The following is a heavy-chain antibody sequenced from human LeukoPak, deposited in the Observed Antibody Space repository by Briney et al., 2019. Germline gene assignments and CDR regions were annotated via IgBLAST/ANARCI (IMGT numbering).Heavy chain of an antibody. J-gene: IGHJ5*02. CDR3: ARLSSLANIAARGRTWLDP. Sequence: SETLSLTCTVSGGSINNSYLTWIRQPPGKGLEWIGHIYYSGSTNYSPSLKSRVTISVDTSKNQFSLKLSSVTAADTAVYYCARLSSLANIAARGRTWLDPWGQGSLVTVSS. D-gene: IGHD6-6*01. V-gene: IGHV4-59*01. CDR1: GGSINNSY. CDR2: IYYSGST.